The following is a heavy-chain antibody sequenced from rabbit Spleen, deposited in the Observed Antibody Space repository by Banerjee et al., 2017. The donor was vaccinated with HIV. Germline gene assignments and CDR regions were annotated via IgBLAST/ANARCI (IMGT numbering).Heavy chain of an antibody. J-gene: IGHJ6*01. V-gene: IGHV1S7*01. Sequence: LEESGGGLVQPEGSLTLTCKASGFSFSSSDYICWVRQAPGKGLEWIGYIDLVFGSTYYANWVNGRFTISSHNAQNTLYLQLNSLTVADTATYFCVRGASSSGYYSLWGQGTLVTVS. D-gene: IGHD1-1*01. CDR3: VRGASSSGYYSL. CDR2: IDLVFGST. CDR1: GFSFSSSDY.